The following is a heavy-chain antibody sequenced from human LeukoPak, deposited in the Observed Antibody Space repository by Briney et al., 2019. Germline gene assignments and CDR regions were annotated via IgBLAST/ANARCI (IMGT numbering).Heavy chain of an antibody. CDR2: IYSGGST. V-gene: IGHV3-66*01. CDR3: ARDLSGWYSVREDY. Sequence: PGGSLRLSCAASEFSVGSNYMTWVRQAPGKGLEWVSLIYSGGSTYYADSVKGRFTISRDNAKNSLYLQMNSLRAEDTAVYYCARDLSGWYSVREDYWGQGTLVTVAS. J-gene: IGHJ4*02. CDR1: EFSVGSNY. D-gene: IGHD6-19*01.